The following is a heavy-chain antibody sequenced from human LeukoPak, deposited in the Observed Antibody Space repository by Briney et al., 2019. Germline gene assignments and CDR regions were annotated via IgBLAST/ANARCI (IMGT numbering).Heavy chain of an antibody. CDR1: GGSISSYY. D-gene: IGHD6-19*01. Sequence: SQTLSLTCTVSGGSISSYYWSWIRQPPGKGLEWIGYIYYSGSTNYNPSLKSRVTISVDTSKNQFSLKLSSVTAADTAVYYCARLVAGWFDPWGQGTLVTVSS. J-gene: IGHJ5*02. CDR3: ARLVAGWFDP. CDR2: IYYSGST. V-gene: IGHV4-59*08.